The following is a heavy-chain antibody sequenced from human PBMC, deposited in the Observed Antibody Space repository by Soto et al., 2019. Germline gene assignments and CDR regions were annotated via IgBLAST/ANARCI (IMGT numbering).Heavy chain of an antibody. J-gene: IGHJ4*02. V-gene: IGHV1-18*01. D-gene: IGHD2-15*01. CDR2: INPYNGKT. CDR1: GYIFSTHG. CDR3: ARVQIVVVVGGTPADY. Sequence: QVQLEQSGAEVKKSGASVKVSCKASGYIFSTHGINGVRQAPGQGLEGMGWINPYNGKTNYAQKFQGRVTMTTETYRKTAYMYLRSLRSDDTAVYYCARVQIVVVVGGTPADYWGQGTLVTVSS.